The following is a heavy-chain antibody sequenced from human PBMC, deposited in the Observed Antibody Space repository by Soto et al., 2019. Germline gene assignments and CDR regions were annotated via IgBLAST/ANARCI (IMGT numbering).Heavy chain of an antibody. Sequence: EVQLVESGGGWVPPGGSLRLSCAACGFTFRTYSMNWLRQAPGKGLEWVSYISSSSRLIYYADSVKGRFTISRDNAKNSLYLQMNSLRHDDTAMYYCARDLGAVAGSPFFDYWGQGTLVTVSS. CDR2: ISSSSRLI. V-gene: IGHV3-48*02. D-gene: IGHD6-19*01. CDR3: ARDLGAVAGSPFFDY. J-gene: IGHJ4*02. CDR1: GFTFRTYS.